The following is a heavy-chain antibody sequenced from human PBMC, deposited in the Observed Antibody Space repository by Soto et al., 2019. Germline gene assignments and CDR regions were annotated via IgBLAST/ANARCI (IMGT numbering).Heavy chain of an antibody. CDR3: AGLRYHDGSGYYSYCDY. Sequence: SVKVSCKASGLTFTSSAVQWVRQARGQRLEWIGWIVVGSGNTNYAQKFQERVTITRDMSTSTAYMELSSLRSEDTAVYYCAGLRYHDGSGYYSYCDYWGQGTLVTVSS. D-gene: IGHD3-22*01. CDR1: GLTFTSSA. V-gene: IGHV1-58*01. CDR2: IVVGSGNT. J-gene: IGHJ4*02.